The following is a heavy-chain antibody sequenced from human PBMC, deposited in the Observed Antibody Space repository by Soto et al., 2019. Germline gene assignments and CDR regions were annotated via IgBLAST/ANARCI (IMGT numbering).Heavy chain of an antibody. V-gene: IGHV4-34*01. CDR2: INHRGST. CDR3: ATSYFDFWSGYYRGYYFDY. J-gene: IGHJ4*02. D-gene: IGHD3-3*01. Sequence: QVHLQQWGAGLLKPSETLSLTCAVYGGSFTGYYWSWIRQPPGKGLEWIGEINHRGSTNYNPSLRSGVTISVDTAKNQFSLKLNSVTAADTAVYYCATSYFDFWSGYYRGYYFDYWGQGTLVTVFS. CDR1: GGSFTGYY.